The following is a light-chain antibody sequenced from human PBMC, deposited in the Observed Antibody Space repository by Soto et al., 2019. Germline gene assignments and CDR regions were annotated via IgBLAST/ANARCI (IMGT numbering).Light chain of an antibody. CDR3: QQYYNLAFT. J-gene: IGKJ3*01. Sequence: DIQMTQSPSSLSASVGDRVTITCQASQDISNYLNWYQQKPGKAPKLLIYDASNLETGVPSRFSGIGSETDFTFAISSLQPEDIATYYCQQYYNLAFTFCPGTRVYIK. V-gene: IGKV1-33*01. CDR2: DAS. CDR1: QDISNY.